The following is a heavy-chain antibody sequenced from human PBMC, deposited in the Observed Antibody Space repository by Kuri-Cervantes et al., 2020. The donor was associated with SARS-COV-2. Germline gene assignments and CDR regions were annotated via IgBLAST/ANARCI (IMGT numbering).Heavy chain of an antibody. Sequence: ETLSLTCAVSGYSISSGYYWGWIRQPPGKGLEWLAHIFSNDEKSYSTSLKSRLTISKDTSKSQVVLTMTNMDPVDTATYYCARIRLDYYYYYYMDVWGKGTTVTVSS. D-gene: IGHD6-19*01. CDR2: IFSNDEK. CDR3: ARIRLDYYYYYYMDV. CDR1: GYSISSGYYW. V-gene: IGHV2-26*01. J-gene: IGHJ6*03.